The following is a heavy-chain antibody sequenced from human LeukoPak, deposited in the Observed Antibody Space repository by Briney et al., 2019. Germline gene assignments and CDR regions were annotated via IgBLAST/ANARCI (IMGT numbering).Heavy chain of an antibody. Sequence: GASVKVSCKASGYTFTSSALNWVRQAPGQGLEWMGWIDTNTGNPTYAQGFTGRFVFSLDTSVSTAYLQISSLKAEDTAVYYCARERIAAVNWFDPWGQGTLVTVSS. CDR2: IDTNTGNP. CDR1: GYTFTSSA. J-gene: IGHJ5*02. V-gene: IGHV7-4-1*02. CDR3: ARERIAAVNWFDP. D-gene: IGHD6-13*01.